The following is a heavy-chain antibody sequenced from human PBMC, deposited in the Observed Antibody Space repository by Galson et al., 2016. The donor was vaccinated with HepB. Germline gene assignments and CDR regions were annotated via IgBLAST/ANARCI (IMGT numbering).Heavy chain of an antibody. D-gene: IGHD4-17*01. CDR2: SIPFFGTS. CDR1: GITFSRLS. V-gene: IGHV1-69*13. J-gene: IGHJ5*02. CDR3: ARDNGDYGGPNYYDP. Sequence: SVKVSCKASGITFSRLSVTWVRQAPGQGLEWMGTSIPFFGTSNYAQSFQGRVAMTADESTPTVYMELSSLRSDDTAVYYCARDNGDYGGPNYYDPWGQGTLVTVSS.